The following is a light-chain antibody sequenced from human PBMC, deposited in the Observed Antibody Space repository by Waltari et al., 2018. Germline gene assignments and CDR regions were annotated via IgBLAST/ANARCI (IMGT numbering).Light chain of an antibody. Sequence: EIVLTQSPAKLSLSPGERATLSCRASQRVSNYLAWYQQKPGQAPTLPIYDTSNRATDIPARFSGSGSGTDFTLTITSLEPGDSAIYYCQQRAKWPLTFGGGTRVETK. V-gene: IGKV3-11*01. CDR1: QRVSNY. CDR3: QQRAKWPLT. CDR2: DTS. J-gene: IGKJ4*01.